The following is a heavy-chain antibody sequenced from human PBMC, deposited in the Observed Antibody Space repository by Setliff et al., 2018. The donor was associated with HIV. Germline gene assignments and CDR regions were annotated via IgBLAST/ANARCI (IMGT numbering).Heavy chain of an antibody. CDR2: IHPIDSDV. V-gene: IGHV5-51*01. CDR1: GYSFTSYW. CDR3: ARVGDTSGYYFYIFDL. Sequence: PGESLKISCKGSGYSFTSYWIAWVRQMPGKGLEWMGLIHPIDSDVRYSPSFQGQVTMSADKSINTAYLQWGSLKASDSAMYYCARVGDTSGYYFYIFDLWGQGTMVTVSS. D-gene: IGHD3-22*01. J-gene: IGHJ3*01.